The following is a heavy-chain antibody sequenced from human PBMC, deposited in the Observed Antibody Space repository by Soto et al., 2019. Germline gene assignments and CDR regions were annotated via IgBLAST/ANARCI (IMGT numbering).Heavy chain of an antibody. CDR3: ASLPTGITIFGVPYYFDY. Sequence: SETLSLACAVSGGSISSSSYYWGWIRQPPGKGLEWIGSIYYSGSTYYNPSLKSRVTISVDTSKNQFSLKLSSVTAADTAVYYCASLPTGITIFGVPYYFDYWGQGTLVTVSS. J-gene: IGHJ4*02. CDR1: GGSISSSSYY. V-gene: IGHV4-39*01. CDR2: IYYSGST. D-gene: IGHD3-3*01.